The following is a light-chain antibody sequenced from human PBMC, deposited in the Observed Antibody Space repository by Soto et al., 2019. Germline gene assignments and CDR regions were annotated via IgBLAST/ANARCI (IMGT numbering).Light chain of an antibody. J-gene: IGKJ2*01. CDR1: QSISSF. Sequence: DIQMTQSPSSLSASVGDRVTITCRASQSISSFLNWYQQKPLKAPKLLIYAASGLQSGVPSRISGSGSGTDFTLTISSLQPEDSATYYCQQHYDSPYTFGQGTNLEI. CDR2: AAS. CDR3: QQHYDSPYT. V-gene: IGKV1-39*01.